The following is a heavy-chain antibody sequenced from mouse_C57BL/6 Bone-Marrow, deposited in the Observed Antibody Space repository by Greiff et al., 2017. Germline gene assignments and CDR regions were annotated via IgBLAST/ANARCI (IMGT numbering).Heavy chain of an antibody. V-gene: IGHV5-4*01. J-gene: IGHJ3*01. CDR2: ISDGGSYT. CDR3: ARDRSSYAWFAY. CDR1: GFTFSSYA. Sequence: EVHLVESGGGLVKPGGSLKLSCAASGFTFSSYAMSWVRQTPEKRLEWVATISDGGSYTYYPDNVKGRFTISRDNAKNNLYLQMSHLKSEDTAMYYCARDRSSYAWFAYWGQGTLVTVSA. D-gene: IGHD1-1*01.